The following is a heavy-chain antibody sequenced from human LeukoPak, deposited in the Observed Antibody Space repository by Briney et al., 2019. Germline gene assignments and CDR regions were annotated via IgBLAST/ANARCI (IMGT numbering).Heavy chain of an antibody. CDR1: GGTLSSYA. CDR2: IIPILGIA. V-gene: IGHV1-69*04. CDR3: ARGGLYSSSWSGAFDI. D-gene: IGHD6-13*01. J-gene: IGHJ3*02. Sequence: GSSVKVSCKASGGTLSSYAISWVRQAPGQGLEWMGRIIPILGIANYAQKFQGRVTITADKSTSTAYMELSSLRSEDTAVYYCARGGLYSSSWSGAFDIWGQGTMSPSLQ.